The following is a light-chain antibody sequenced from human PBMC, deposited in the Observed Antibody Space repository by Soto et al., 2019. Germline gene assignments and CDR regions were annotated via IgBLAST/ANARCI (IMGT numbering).Light chain of an antibody. CDR1: QSAGNF. CDR2: DAS. J-gene: IGKJ5*01. V-gene: IGKV3-11*01. Sequence: EIVMTQSPATLSVSPGETASLSCRASQSAGNFLAWYQQKPGQTPRLLIYDASRRATGIPARFSGSGSGTDFTLTISSLEPEDFAVYYCQQRSNWPLFGQGTRLEI. CDR3: QQRSNWPL.